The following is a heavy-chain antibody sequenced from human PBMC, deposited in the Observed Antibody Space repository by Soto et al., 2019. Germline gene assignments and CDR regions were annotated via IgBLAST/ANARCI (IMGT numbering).Heavy chain of an antibody. V-gene: IGHV4-30-2*01. Sequence: QLQLQESGSGLVKPSQTLSLTCAVSGGSISSGGYSWSWIRQPPGKGLEWIGYIYHSGSTYYNPSLKSRVTISVDRSKNQFSLKLSSVTAADTAVYYCARAEPPGRTPYYDFWSGYPNYYYYGMDVWGQGTTVTVSS. CDR1: GGSISSGGYS. J-gene: IGHJ6*02. D-gene: IGHD3-3*01. CDR3: ARAEPPGRTPYYDFWSGYPNYYYYGMDV. CDR2: IYHSGST.